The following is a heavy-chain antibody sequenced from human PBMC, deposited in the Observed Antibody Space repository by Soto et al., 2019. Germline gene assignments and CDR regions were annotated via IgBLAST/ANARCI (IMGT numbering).Heavy chain of an antibody. J-gene: IGHJ3*02. CDR2: INPNSGGT. CDR1: GYTFTGYY. D-gene: IGHD2-2*01. Sequence: GASVKVSCKASGYTFTGYYMHWVRQAPGQGLEWMGWINPNSGGTNYAQKFQGWVTMARDTSISTAYMELSRLRSDDTAVYYCAGVRECTRGSCMGGFDTWGQGTMVTVSS. V-gene: IGHV1-2*04. CDR3: AGVRECTRGSCMGGFDT.